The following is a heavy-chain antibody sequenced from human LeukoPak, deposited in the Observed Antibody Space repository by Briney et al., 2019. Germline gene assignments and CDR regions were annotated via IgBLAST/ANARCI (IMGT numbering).Heavy chain of an antibody. D-gene: IGHD6-13*01. Sequence: PGGSLRLPCAASGFTFSSYSMNWVRQAPGKGLEWVSSISSSSSYIYYADSVKGRFTISRDNAKNSLYLQMNSLRAEDTAVYYCARGIAAAGTPGYWGQGTLVTVSS. J-gene: IGHJ4*02. CDR1: GFTFSSYS. CDR3: ARGIAAAGTPGY. CDR2: ISSSSSYI. V-gene: IGHV3-21*01.